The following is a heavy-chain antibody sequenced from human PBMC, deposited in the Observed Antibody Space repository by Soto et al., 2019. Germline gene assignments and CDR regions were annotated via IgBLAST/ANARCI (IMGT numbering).Heavy chain of an antibody. Sequence: ASVKVSCKASGYTFTSYAMHWVRQAPGQRLEWMGWINAGNSNTKYSQKFQGRVTITRDTSASTAYMELSSLRSEDTAVYYCARGFIRFMDYYILTGYYAFDIWGQGTMVTVSS. CDR3: ARGFIRFMDYYILTGYYAFDI. CDR2: INAGNSNT. D-gene: IGHD3-9*01. CDR1: GYTFTSYA. J-gene: IGHJ3*02. V-gene: IGHV1-3*01.